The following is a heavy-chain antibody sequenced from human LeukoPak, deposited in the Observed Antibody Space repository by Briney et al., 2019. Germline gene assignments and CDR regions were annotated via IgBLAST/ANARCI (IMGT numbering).Heavy chain of an antibody. Sequence: PGGSLRLSCAASGFRFSSYWMSWVRQAPGKGLEWVANMKQDGSEKYYVDPVKGRFTISRDNAKISVYLQMNSLRAEDTAVYYCAANGGPFDYWGQGTLVTVSS. V-gene: IGHV3-7*02. CDR1: GFRFSSYW. D-gene: IGHD4-23*01. CDR2: MKQDGSEK. J-gene: IGHJ4*02. CDR3: AANGGPFDY.